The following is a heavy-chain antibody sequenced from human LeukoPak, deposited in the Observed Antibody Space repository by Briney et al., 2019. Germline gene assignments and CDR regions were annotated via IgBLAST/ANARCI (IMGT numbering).Heavy chain of an antibody. J-gene: IGHJ4*02. D-gene: IGHD3-10*01. V-gene: IGHV3-23*01. CDR1: GFTFNTYA. CDR2: ISGSGGGT. CDR3: AKLGLVGNYYGSGSPDY. Sequence: GGSLRLSCAASGFTFNTYAMSWVRQAPGKGLEWVSTISGSGGGTYYADSVKGRFTILRDNSKNTLYLQVNTLRAEDTAVYYCAKLGLVGNYYGSGSPDYWGQGTLVIVSS.